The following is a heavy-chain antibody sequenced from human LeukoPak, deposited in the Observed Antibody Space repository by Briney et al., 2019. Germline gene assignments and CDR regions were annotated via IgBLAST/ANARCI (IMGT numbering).Heavy chain of an antibody. CDR2: INHSGST. J-gene: IGHJ5*02. D-gene: IGHD2-21*01. CDR1: GGSFSGYY. CDR3: ARMAVVRGWFDP. V-gene: IGHV4-34*01. Sequence: SETLSLTCAVYGGSFSGYYWSWVRQPPGKGLEWIGEINHSGSTNYNPSLKSRVTMSVDTSKNQFSLKLSSVTAADTAVYYCARMAVVRGWFDPWGQGTLVTVSS.